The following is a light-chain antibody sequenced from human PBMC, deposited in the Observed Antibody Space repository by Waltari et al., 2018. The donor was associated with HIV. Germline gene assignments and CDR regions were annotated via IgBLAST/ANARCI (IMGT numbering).Light chain of an antibody. CDR1: STNSGRNC. CDR2: RNN. J-gene: IGLJ3*02. V-gene: IGLV1-47*01. Sequence: SILTQPPSTSGTPGQRVPISCYGSSTNSGRNCVSWYQLLLGTAPKLLIYRNNQRPAGVPDRFSGSKSATSASLAIGGLRSEDEADYYCAAWDDSLSGPVFGGGTKLTVL. CDR3: AAWDDSLSGPV.